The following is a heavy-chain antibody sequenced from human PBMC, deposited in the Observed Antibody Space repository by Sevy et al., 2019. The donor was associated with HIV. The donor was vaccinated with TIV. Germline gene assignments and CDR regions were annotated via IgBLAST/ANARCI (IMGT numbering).Heavy chain of an antibody. CDR1: KFPFRSNG. CDR2: INFDGSDR. Sequence: GGSLRLSCVASKFPFRSNGFHWVRQPPGKGLEWLSYINFDGSDRKYAYSVKGRFTVSRDNSKNTLYLQMNSLRAEDTAVYYCAKDLRVVIPAAMLPADLWGQGTLVTVSS. CDR3: AKDLRVVIPAAMLPADL. D-gene: IGHD2-2*01. V-gene: IGHV3-30*02. J-gene: IGHJ5*02.